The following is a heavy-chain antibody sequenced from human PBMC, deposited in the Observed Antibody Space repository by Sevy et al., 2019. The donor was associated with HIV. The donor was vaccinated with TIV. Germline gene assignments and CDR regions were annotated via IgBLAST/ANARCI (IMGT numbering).Heavy chain of an antibody. J-gene: IGHJ4*02. CDR1: GFTFSSYT. Sequence: GGSLRLSCAASGFTFSSYTMNWVRQAPGKGLEWVSSISGGSSYIYYADSLKGRFTISRDNAKNSLYLQMNSLKAEDTPLYYCARDQSYYGSGIYDFGGQGTVVTVS. V-gene: IGHV3-21*03. CDR2: ISGGSSYI. D-gene: IGHD3-10*01. CDR3: ARDQSYYGSGIYDF.